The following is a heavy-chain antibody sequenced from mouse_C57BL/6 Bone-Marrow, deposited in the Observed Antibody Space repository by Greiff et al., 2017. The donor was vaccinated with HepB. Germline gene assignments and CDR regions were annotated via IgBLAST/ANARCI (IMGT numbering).Heavy chain of an antibody. CDR2: ISSGSSTT. D-gene: IGHD2-12*01. Sequence: EVKVVEPGAGLVKPGGSLKLSCAASGYTFSDYGMHWVRQAPEKGLEWVAYISSGSSTTNYADTVKGRFTMSRDNAKNTLFLQMTSLRSEDTAMYYCARQGIYYSYFWFAYWGQGTLVTVSA. V-gene: IGHV5-17*01. CDR1: GYTFSDYG. CDR3: ARQGIYYSYFWFAY. J-gene: IGHJ3*01.